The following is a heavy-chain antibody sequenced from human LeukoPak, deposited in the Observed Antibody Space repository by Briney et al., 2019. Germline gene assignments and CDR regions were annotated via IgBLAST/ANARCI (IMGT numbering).Heavy chain of an antibody. V-gene: IGHV3-30*01. Sequence: GRSLRLSCAASGFTLSSFAMHWGRRAPGKGLEWVAGILYGGSNIYYADSVKGRFTISSANSKKTVYLQMNSLRAADTTVYYCARHGYYGSGSYLHLNWFDPWGQGTLVTVSS. CDR2: ILYGGSNI. CDR1: GFTLSSFA. CDR3: ARHGYYGSGSYLHLNWFDP. J-gene: IGHJ5*02. D-gene: IGHD3-10*01.